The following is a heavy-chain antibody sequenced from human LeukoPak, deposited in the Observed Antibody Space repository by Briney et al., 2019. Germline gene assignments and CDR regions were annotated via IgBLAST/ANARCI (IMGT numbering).Heavy chain of an antibody. J-gene: IGHJ5*02. Sequence: PSETLSLTCTVSGGSISSYYWSWIRQPAGKGLEWIGRIYTSGSTNYNPSLKSRVTMSVDTSKNQFSLKLSSVTAADTAVYYCARDYAGTTTVSYPNWFDPWGQGTLVTVPS. CDR2: IYTSGST. V-gene: IGHV4-4*07. CDR1: GGSISSYY. D-gene: IGHD1-7*01. CDR3: ARDYAGTTTVSYPNWFDP.